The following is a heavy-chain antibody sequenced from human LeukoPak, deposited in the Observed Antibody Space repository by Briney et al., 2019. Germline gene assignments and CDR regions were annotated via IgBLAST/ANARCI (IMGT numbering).Heavy chain of an antibody. Sequence: SETLSLTCAVSGGSISSGGYSWSWIRQPPGKGLEWIGYIYHSGSTYYNPSLKSRVTISVDRSKNQFSLKLSSVTAADTAVYYRARVETPRKTYYDFWSGYYDNWFDPWGQGTLVTVSS. D-gene: IGHD3-3*01. J-gene: IGHJ5*02. V-gene: IGHV4-30-2*01. CDR1: GGSISSGGYS. CDR2: IYHSGST. CDR3: ARVETPRKTYYDFWSGYYDNWFDP.